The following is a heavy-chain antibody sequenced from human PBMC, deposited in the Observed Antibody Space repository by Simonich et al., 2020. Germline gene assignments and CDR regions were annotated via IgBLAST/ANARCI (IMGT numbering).Heavy chain of an antibody. Sequence: QVQLVESGGGVVQPGRSLRLSCAASGFTFSSYAMHWVRQAPGKGLEWVSVITHDGSNKYYADSVKGRVTISRDNSKNKLYLQMNSLRAEDTAVYYCARDGERYCGGDCYSYFDYWGQGTLVTVSS. CDR2: ITHDGSNK. CDR1: GFTFSSYA. D-gene: IGHD2-21*02. CDR3: ARDGERYCGGDCYSYFDY. J-gene: IGHJ4*02. V-gene: IGHV3-30*07.